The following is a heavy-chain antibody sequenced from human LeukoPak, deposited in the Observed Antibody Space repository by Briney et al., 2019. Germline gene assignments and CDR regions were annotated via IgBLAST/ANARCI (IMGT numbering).Heavy chain of an antibody. V-gene: IGHV3-21*01. CDR3: ARDQRYGDYQDY. J-gene: IGHJ4*02. CDR2: IGSSSSYV. CDR1: GFTFSSYS. D-gene: IGHD4-17*01. Sequence: GGSLRLSCAASGFTFSSYSMNWVRQAPGKGLEWVSSIGSSSSYVYYADSLKGRFTISRDNARNSLYLQMNSLRAEDTAVYYCARDQRYGDYQDYWGQGTLVTVSS.